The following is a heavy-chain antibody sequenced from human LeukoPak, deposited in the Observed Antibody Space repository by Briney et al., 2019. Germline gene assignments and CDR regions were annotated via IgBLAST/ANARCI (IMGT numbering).Heavy chain of an antibody. CDR2: IYYSGNT. CDR3: ARASGYYYDSSGYYYEGAHFDY. D-gene: IGHD3-22*01. V-gene: IGHV4-59*01. Sequence: SETLSLTCSVSGGPISSYYWSWLRQPPGRGLEWIGYIYYSGNTNYNPSLKSRVTISVDTSKNQFSLKLSSVTAADTAVYYCARASGYYYDSSGYYYEGAHFDYWGQGTLVTVSS. CDR1: GGPISSYY. J-gene: IGHJ4*02.